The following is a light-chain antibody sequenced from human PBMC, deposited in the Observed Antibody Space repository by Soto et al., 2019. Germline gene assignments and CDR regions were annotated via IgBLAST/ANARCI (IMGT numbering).Light chain of an antibody. CDR2: EVS. Sequence: QSVLTQPASVSGSPGQSITISCTGTSGDVGGFNYVSWYQQYSGKAPKLMIYEVSSRPSGVSDRFSASKSGNTASLTISGLXAEDEADYYCSSFTSSTSLYVFGTGTKVTVL. J-gene: IGLJ1*01. CDR1: SGDVGGFNY. CDR3: SSFTSSTSLYV. V-gene: IGLV2-14*01.